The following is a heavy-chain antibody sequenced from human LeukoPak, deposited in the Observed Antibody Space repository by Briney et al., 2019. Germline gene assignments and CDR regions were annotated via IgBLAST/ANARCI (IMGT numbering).Heavy chain of an antibody. CDR2: INEDGSEK. CDR1: GFIFRNYW. V-gene: IGHV3-7*01. Sequence: GGSLRLSCEAAGFIFRNYWMGWVRQAPGKGLEWVANINEDGSEKYYVDSVGGRFTISRDNAKNSLYLQMNILRAEDTAVFYCLSGPGHCGQGTLVTVSS. J-gene: IGHJ4*02. CDR3: LSGPGH.